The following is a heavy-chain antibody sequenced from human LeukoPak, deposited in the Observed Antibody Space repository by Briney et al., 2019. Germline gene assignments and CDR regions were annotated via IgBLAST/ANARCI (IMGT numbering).Heavy chain of an antibody. CDR3: VKVVSRYYDFWSGYYLDETDY. CDR1: GFTFSSYA. Sequence: GRSLRLSCSASGFTFSSYAMHWVRQAPGKGLEYVSAISSNGGSTYYADSVKGRFTISRDNSKNTLYLQMSSLRAEDTAVYYCVKVVSRYYDFWSGYYLDETDYWGQGTLVTVSS. V-gene: IGHV3-64D*09. CDR2: ISSNGGST. D-gene: IGHD3-3*01. J-gene: IGHJ4*02.